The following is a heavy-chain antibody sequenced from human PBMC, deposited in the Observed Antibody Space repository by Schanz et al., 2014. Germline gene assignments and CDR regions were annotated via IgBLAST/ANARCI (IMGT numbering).Heavy chain of an antibody. J-gene: IGHJ4*02. Sequence: VQLLESGGTLIQPGGSLRLSCAASGFTFSSYAMSWVRQAPGKGLEWVAIIWYDGSNKYYADSVKGRFTISRDNSKNTLFLQMSSLRAEDTAVYYCARDGDFDYWGQGTLVNDSS. V-gene: IGHV3-33*08. CDR1: GFTFSSYA. CDR3: ARDGDFDY. CDR2: IWYDGSNK.